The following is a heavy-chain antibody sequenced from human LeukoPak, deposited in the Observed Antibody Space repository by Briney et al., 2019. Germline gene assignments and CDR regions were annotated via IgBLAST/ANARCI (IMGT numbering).Heavy chain of an antibody. CDR1: GFTFNSYS. D-gene: IGHD5-24*01. CDR3: ARGQREVTDY. Sequence: GGSLRLSCAASGFTFNSYSMNWVRQAPGKGLEWISDISSSSSTIYYADSVKGRFTISRDNAKNSLYLQMNSLRAEDTAVYYCARGQREVTDYWGQGTLVTVSS. V-gene: IGHV3-48*04. J-gene: IGHJ4*02. CDR2: ISSSSSTI.